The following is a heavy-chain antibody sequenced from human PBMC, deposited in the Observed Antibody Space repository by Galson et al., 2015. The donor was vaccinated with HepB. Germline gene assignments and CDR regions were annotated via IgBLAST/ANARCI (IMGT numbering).Heavy chain of an antibody. CDR1: GGTFSSYA. CDR2: IIPIFGTA. CDR3: ARDFVAGYYDSSGYLSPRPFDP. J-gene: IGHJ5*02. Sequence: SVKVSCKASGGTFSSYAISWVRQAPGQGLEWMGGIIPIFGTANYAQKFQGRVTITADESTSTAYMELRSLRSDDTAVYYCARDFVAGYYDSSGYLSPRPFDPWGQGTLVTVSS. V-gene: IGHV1-69*13. D-gene: IGHD3-22*01.